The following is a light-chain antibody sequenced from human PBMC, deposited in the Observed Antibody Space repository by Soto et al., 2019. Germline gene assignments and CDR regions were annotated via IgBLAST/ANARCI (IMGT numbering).Light chain of an antibody. CDR3: QQSSEATLT. CDR1: QSISSY. CDR2: AAS. V-gene: IGKV1-39*01. J-gene: IGKJ1*01. Sequence: DIQMTQSPSSLSASVGDRVTITCRASQSISSYLNWYQQKPGKAPKLLIYAASSLQSGVPSSFSGSGSGTDFTLTISSLQPEDFATYYCQQSSEATLTFGQGTKVEIK.